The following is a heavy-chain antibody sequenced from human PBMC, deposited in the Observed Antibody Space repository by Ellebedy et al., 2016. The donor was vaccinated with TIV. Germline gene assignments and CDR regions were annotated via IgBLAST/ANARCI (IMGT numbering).Heavy chain of an antibody. V-gene: IGHV3-23*01. CDR2: ISDSGGRT. CDR3: AKGRSGTYKHHSFDY. D-gene: IGHD1-14*01. CDR1: GFTFSNDA. J-gene: IGHJ4*02. Sequence: PGGSLRLSCAASGFTFSNDAMSWVRQAPGKGLEWVSAISDSGGRTYYVDSVKGRFTISRDNSKNTLYLQMNSLRVEDTAIYYCAKGRSGTYKHHSFDYWGQGTLVTVSS.